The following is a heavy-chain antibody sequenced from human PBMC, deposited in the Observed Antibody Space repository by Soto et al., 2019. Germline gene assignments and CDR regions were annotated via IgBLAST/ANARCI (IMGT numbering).Heavy chain of an antibody. CDR2: IGASGAGT. J-gene: IGHJ4*02. V-gene: IGHV3-23*04. Sequence: EVQLVESGGGLVKPGGSLRLSCAASGFTFSSYSMNWVRQAPGKGLEWVSAIGASGAGTYYAEYVKGRFTISRDNSKNTLYLQMNSLRAEDTAVYYCALRKTGSYFDYWGQGTLVTVSS. D-gene: IGHD1-26*01. CDR3: ALRKTGSYFDY. CDR1: GFTFSSYS.